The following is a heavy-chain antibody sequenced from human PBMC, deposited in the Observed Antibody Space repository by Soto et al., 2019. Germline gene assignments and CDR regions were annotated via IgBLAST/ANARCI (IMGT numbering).Heavy chain of an antibody. V-gene: IGHV3-73*02. CDR3: TRRGAVAGVHLDY. CDR1: GFTFSDSA. J-gene: IGHJ4*02. CDR2: IRSKANNYAT. D-gene: IGHD6-19*01. Sequence: EVQLVESGGGLVQPGGSLKLSCAASGFTFSDSAMHWVRQASGKGLEWVGRIRSKANNYATAYAASVKGRFTISRDDSKNTAYLQMNSLKTEDTAVYYCTRRGAVAGVHLDYWGQGTLVTVSS.